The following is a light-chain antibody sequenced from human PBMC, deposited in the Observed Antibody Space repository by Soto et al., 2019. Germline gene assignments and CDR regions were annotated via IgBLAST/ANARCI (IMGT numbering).Light chain of an antibody. CDR3: QQYSTWLS. CDR2: GAS. CDR1: QSVGTT. J-gene: IGKJ4*01. Sequence: EIVMTQSPATLSVSPGERVTLSCRASQSVGTTLAWYQQKPGQPPRLLIRGASTRATGIPDRFGGSRSGTEFTLTISSLQSEDFAVYYCQQYSTWLSFGGGTKVDIK. V-gene: IGKV3-15*01.